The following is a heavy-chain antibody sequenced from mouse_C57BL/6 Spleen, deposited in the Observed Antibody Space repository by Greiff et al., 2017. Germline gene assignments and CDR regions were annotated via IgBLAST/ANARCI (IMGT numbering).Heavy chain of an antibody. CDR1: GYTFTSYW. CDR3: ARTFADSSGPAWFAY. J-gene: IGHJ3*01. Sequence: VQLQQPGAELVRPGASVKLSCKASGYTFTSYWMHWVKQRPIQGLEWIGNIDPSDSETHYNQKFKDKATLTVDKSSSTAYMQLSSLTSEDSAVYYCARTFADSSGPAWFAYWGQGTLVTVSA. V-gene: IGHV1-52*01. CDR2: IDPSDSET. D-gene: IGHD3-2*02.